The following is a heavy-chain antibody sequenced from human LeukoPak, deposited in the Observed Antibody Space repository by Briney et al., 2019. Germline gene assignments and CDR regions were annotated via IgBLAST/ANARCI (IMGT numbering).Heavy chain of an antibody. Sequence: GGSLRLSCAASGFTFSSYAMSWVRQAPGKGLKWVSAIGGSGGSTYYADSVKGRFTISRDNSKNTLYLQMNSLRAEDTAVYYCAKDQELWFEPIYYYYGMDVWGQGTTVTVSS. J-gene: IGHJ6*02. CDR3: AKDQELWFEPIYYYYGMDV. D-gene: IGHD3-10*01. V-gene: IGHV3-23*01. CDR2: IGGSGGST. CDR1: GFTFSSYA.